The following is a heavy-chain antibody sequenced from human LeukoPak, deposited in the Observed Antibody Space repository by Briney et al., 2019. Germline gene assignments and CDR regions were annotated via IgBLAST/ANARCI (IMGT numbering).Heavy chain of an antibody. CDR2: IGGSGGIT. CDR3: AKDLDPYVDTTMVDY. J-gene: IGHJ4*02. D-gene: IGHD5-18*01. Sequence: GGSLRLSCAASGFTFATYGMTWVRQAPGKGLEWVSGIGGSGGITYYAGSVKGRFTISRDNSNNTLYLQMNSLRAEDTAVYYCAKDLDPYVDTTMVDYWGQGTLVTVSS. V-gene: IGHV3-23*01. CDR1: GFTFATYG.